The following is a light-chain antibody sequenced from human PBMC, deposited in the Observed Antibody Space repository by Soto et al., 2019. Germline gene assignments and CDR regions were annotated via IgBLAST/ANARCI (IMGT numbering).Light chain of an antibody. CDR3: QSHARSLSGNVV. Sequence: QSVLTQPPSVSGAPGQRGIITCTGSSSNIGANSGVHWYQQLPGTAPKLLIYDDINRPSGIPDRFSGSKSGTSASLAITGLQAEDEADYYCQSHARSLSGNVVFGGGTKLTVL. CDR1: SSNIGANSG. J-gene: IGLJ2*01. CDR2: DDI. V-gene: IGLV1-40*01.